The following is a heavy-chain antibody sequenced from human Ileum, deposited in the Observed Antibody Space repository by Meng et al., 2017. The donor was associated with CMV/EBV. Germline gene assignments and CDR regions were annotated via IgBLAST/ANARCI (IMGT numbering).Heavy chain of an antibody. Sequence: GESLKISCVASGLTVSTYSMNWVRQAPGKGLEWVSFISRRSNYKDYADSVKSRFTISRDNAKNSLYLQMDSLRAEDTAVYYCATDGGAGWGQGTLVTVSS. CDR3: ATDGGAG. CDR1: GLTVSTYS. V-gene: IGHV3-21*01. J-gene: IGHJ4*02. CDR2: ISRRSNYK. D-gene: IGHD3-10*01.